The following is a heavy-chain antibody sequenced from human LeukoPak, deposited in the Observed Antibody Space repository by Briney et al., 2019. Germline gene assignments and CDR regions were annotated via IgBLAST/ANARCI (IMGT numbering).Heavy chain of an antibody. CDR2: IRSKAYGGTT. CDR1: GFTFGDYA. V-gene: IGHV3-49*04. CDR3: TTYYYDSSGYD. Sequence: GGSLRLSCTASGFTFGDYAMSWVRQAPGKGLEWVGFIRSKAYGGTTEYAASVKGRFTISRDDSKSIAYLQMNSLKTEDTAVYYCTTYYYDSSGYDWGQGTLVTVSS. J-gene: IGHJ4*02. D-gene: IGHD3-22*01.